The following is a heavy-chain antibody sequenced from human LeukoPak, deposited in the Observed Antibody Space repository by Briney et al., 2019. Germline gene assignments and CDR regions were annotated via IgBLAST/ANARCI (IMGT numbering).Heavy chain of an antibody. CDR3: ARSGVAGPEPWYFDL. J-gene: IGHJ2*01. D-gene: IGHD6-19*01. CDR2: IYHSGST. Sequence: PSQTLSLTCTVSGGSISSGGYYWSWIRQPPGKGLEWIGYIYHSGSTYYNPSLKSRVTISVDRSKNQFSLKLSSVTAADTAVYYCARSGVAGPEPWYFDLWGRGTLVTVSS. CDR1: GGSISSGGYY. V-gene: IGHV4-30-2*01.